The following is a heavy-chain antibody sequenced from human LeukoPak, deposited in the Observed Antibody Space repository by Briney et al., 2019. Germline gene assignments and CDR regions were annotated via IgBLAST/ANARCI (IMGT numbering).Heavy chain of an antibody. CDR1: GFTFSNYA. Sequence: GGSLRLSCAASGFTFSNYAMSWVRQAPGKGLEWVSAISGSGDNTYYADSVKGRFTISRDNSKNTLYLQMNNLRAEDTAVYYCATSPTFDPWGQGTLVTVSS. J-gene: IGHJ5*02. CDR2: ISGSGDNT. CDR3: ATSPTFDP. V-gene: IGHV3-23*01.